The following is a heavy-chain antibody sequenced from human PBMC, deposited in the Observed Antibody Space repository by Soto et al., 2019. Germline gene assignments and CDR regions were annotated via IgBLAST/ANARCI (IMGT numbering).Heavy chain of an antibody. CDR1: GYTFTSYA. Sequence: GASVKVSCKASGYTFTSYAMHWVRQAPGQRLEWMGWINAGNGNTKYSQKFQGRVTITRDTSASTAYMELSSLRSEDTAVYYCARAPFYCTNGVCYLAGGLDAFDIWGQGTMVTVSS. CDR3: ARAPFYCTNGVCYLAGGLDAFDI. V-gene: IGHV1-3*01. J-gene: IGHJ3*02. CDR2: INAGNGNT. D-gene: IGHD2-8*01.